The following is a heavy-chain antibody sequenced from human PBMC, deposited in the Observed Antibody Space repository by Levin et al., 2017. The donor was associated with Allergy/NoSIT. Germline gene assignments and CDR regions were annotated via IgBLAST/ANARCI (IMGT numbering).Heavy chain of an antibody. CDR1: GGTFSSYA. CDR3: ARDKNRVGVPAATRGLDP. CDR2: IIPIFGTA. D-gene: IGHD2-2*01. Sequence: AASVKVSCKASGGTFSSYAISWVRQAPGQGLEWMGGIIPIFGTANYAQKFQGRVTITADESTSTAYMELSSLRSEDTAVYYCARDKNRVGVPAATRGLDPWGQGTLVTVSS. V-gene: IGHV1-69*13. J-gene: IGHJ5*02.